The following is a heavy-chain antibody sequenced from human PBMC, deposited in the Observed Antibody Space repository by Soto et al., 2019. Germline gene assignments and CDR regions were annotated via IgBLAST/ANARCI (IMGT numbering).Heavy chain of an antibody. J-gene: IGHJ6*03. Sequence: SETLSLTCTVSGGSISSSSYYWGWIRQPPGKGLEWIGSIYYSGSTYYNPSLKSRVTISVDTSKNQFSLKLSSVTAADTAVYYCARTRGGGGRRVNYYYYYMDVWGKGTTVTVSS. CDR1: GGSISSSSYY. CDR2: IYYSGST. V-gene: IGHV4-39*01. CDR3: ARTRGGGGRRVNYYYYYMDV. D-gene: IGHD3-16*01.